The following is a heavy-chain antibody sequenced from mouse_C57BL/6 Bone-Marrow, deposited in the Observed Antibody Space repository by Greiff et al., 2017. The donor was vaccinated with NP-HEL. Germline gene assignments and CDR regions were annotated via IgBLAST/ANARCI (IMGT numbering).Heavy chain of an antibody. J-gene: IGHJ3*01. D-gene: IGHD2-4*01. CDR2: ISDGGSYT. V-gene: IGHV5-4*01. CDR3: ARDLYYDYAFAY. Sequence: DVKLVESGGGLVKPGGSLKLSCAASGFTFSSYAMSWVRQTPEKRLEWVATISDGGSYTYYPDNVKGRFTISRDNAKNNLYLQMSHLKSEDTAMYYCARDLYYDYAFAYWGQGTLVTVSA. CDR1: GFTFSSYA.